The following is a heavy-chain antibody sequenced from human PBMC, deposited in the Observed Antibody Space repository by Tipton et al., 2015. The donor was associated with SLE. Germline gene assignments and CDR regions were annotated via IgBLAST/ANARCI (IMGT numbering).Heavy chain of an antibody. CDR2: IYSGGST. V-gene: IGHV3-53*01. Sequence: QLVQSGGGPVKPGGSLRLSCAASGFTVSSNYMSWVRQAPGKGLEWVSVIYSGGSTYYADSVKGRFTVSRDNSKNTLFLQMNSLKTEDTAVYYCTTGRNYWGQGTLVTVSS. CDR3: TTGRNY. CDR1: GFTVSSNY. D-gene: IGHD1-14*01. J-gene: IGHJ4*02.